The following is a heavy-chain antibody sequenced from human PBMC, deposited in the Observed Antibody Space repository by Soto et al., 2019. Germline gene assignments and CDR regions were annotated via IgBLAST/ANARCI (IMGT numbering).Heavy chain of an antibody. D-gene: IGHD2-21*01. V-gene: IGHV4-34*06. CDR2: INHSGSN. CDR1: VGSYSGYY. J-gene: IGHJ5*02. Sequence: QVQLPQWGAGLLKPSETLSLTCAVSVGSYSGYYWCWIRQPPGKGLEWIGEINHSGSNNSKPSLNSRVTRSVDPPKSHFSLKSGSESAPATAVDYCAIEADGDSHNPPGSDPWGLGGLV. CDR3: AIEADGDSHNPPGSDP.